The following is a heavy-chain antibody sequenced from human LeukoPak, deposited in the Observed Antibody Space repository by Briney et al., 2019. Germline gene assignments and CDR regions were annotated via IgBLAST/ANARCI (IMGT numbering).Heavy chain of an antibody. CDR1: GGTFSSYA. D-gene: IGHD2-2*02. CDR2: IIPIFGTA. CDR3: ARKAGYCSSTSCYTGGYYFDY. V-gene: IGHV1-69*13. Sequence: GASVKVSCKASGGTFSSYAISWVRQAPGQGLEWMGGIIPIFGTANYAQKFQSRVTITADESTSTAYMELSSLRSEDTAVYYCARKAGYCSSTSCYTGGYYFDYWGQGTLVTVSS. J-gene: IGHJ4*02.